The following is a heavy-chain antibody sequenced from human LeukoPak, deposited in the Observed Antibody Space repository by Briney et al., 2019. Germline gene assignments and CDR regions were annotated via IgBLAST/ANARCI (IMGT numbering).Heavy chain of an antibody. CDR2: IKQDGSEK. CDR3: ARTWYYGSGSYDY. CDR1: GFTFSSYW. V-gene: IGHV3-7*01. D-gene: IGHD3-10*01. J-gene: IGHJ4*02. Sequence: TGGSLRLSCAASGFTFSSYWMSWVRQAPGKGLEWVANIKQDGSEKYYVDSVKGRFTISRDNAKNSLYLQMNSLRAEDTAVYYCARTWYYGSGSYDYWGQGTLVTVSS.